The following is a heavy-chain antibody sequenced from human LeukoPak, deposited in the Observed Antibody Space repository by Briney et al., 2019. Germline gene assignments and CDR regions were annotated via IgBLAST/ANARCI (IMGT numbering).Heavy chain of an antibody. D-gene: IGHD3-22*01. Sequence: ASVKVSCKASGGTFSSYAISWVRQAPGQGLEWMGGIIPIFDAPKYAPKFQGRVTITADESTSTAYMELSSLRSEDTAIYYCATRILLSYYDSSGYFFDFWGQGTLVTVSS. CDR1: GGTFSSYA. V-gene: IGHV1-69*13. CDR3: ATRILLSYYDSSGYFFDF. J-gene: IGHJ4*02. CDR2: IIPIFDAP.